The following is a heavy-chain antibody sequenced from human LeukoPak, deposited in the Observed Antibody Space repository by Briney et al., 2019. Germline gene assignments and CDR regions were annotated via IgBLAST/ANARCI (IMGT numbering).Heavy chain of an antibody. J-gene: IGHJ3*02. D-gene: IGHD5-18*01. CDR2: IYHSGST. CDR3: ARSRSGYSYDHAAFEI. V-gene: IGHV4-30-2*01. CDR1: GGSISSGGYS. Sequence: SETLSLTCAVSGGSISSGGYSWSWLRQPPGKGLEWIGYIYHSGSTYYNPSLKSRVTISVDRSNNQFSLKLSSVTAADTAVYYCARSRSGYSYDHAAFEIWGQGTMVTVSS.